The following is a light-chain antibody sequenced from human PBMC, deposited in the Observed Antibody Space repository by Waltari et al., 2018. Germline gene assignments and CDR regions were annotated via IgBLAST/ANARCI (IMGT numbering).Light chain of an antibody. CDR1: SSDVGGYNY. CDR3: CSFTSRSTWV. J-gene: IGLJ3*02. V-gene: IGLV2-14*01. CDR2: DVS. Sequence: SALTQPASVSGSPGQSITISCTGTSSDVGGYNYVSGYQQHPGKAPKLLIVDVSNRPSGVSHRFSGSKSGNTASLTISGLQAEDESDYYCCSFTSRSTWVFGGGTKLTVL.